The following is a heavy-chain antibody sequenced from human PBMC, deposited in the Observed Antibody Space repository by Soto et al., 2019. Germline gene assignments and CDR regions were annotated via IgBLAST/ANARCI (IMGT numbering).Heavy chain of an antibody. V-gene: IGHV1-46*01. CDR2: INPSGGST. Sequence: GASVKVSCKASGYTFTSYYMHWVRQAPGQGLEWMGIINPSGGSTSYAQKFQGRVTMTRDTSTSTVYMELSSLRSEDTAVYYCERDKMATINDRSFDYWGQGTLVPVYS. CDR3: ERDKMATINDRSFDY. D-gene: IGHD5-12*01. J-gene: IGHJ4*02. CDR1: GYTFTSYY.